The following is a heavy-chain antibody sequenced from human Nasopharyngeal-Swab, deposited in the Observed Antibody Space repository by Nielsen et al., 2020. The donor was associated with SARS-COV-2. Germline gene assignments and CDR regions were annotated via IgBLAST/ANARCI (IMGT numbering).Heavy chain of an antibody. Sequence: ASVKVSCKASGYTFTSYAMHWVRQAPGQRLEWMGWINAGNGNTKYSQKFQGRVTITRDTSASTAYMELSSLRSEDTAVYYCASDIHPYSSSWYGGFDYWGQGTLVTVSS. CDR3: ASDIHPYSSSWYGGFDY. D-gene: IGHD6-13*01. CDR2: INAGNGNT. V-gene: IGHV1-3*01. CDR1: GYTFTSYA. J-gene: IGHJ4*02.